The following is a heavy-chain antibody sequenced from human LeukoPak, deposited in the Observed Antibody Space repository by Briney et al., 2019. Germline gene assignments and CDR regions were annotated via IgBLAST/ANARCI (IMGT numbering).Heavy chain of an antibody. J-gene: IGHJ5*02. CDR1: GFSFSSYG. Sequence: GGSLRLSCAASGFSFSSYGMHWVRQAPGKGLEWVAVISYDGSNKYYADSVKGRFTIPRDNSKNTLYLQMNSLRAEDTAVYYCAKDYSKTSYYGSGTYYRPNWFDPWGQGTLVTVSS. CDR2: ISYDGSNK. CDR3: AKDYSKTSYYGSGTYYRPNWFDP. V-gene: IGHV3-30*18. D-gene: IGHD3-10*01.